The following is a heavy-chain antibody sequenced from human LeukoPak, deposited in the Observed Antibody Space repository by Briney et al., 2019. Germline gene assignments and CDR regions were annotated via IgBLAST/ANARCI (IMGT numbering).Heavy chain of an antibody. Sequence: GGSLRLSCAASGFTFDDYAMHWVRQAPGKGLEWVSGISCNSGSIGYADSVKGRFTISRDNAKNSLYLQMNSLRAEDAALYYCAKAPYDILTGYYGTSVYFDYWGQGTLVTVSS. J-gene: IGHJ4*02. V-gene: IGHV3-9*01. CDR3: AKAPYDILTGYYGTSVYFDY. CDR1: GFTFDDYA. D-gene: IGHD3-9*01. CDR2: ISCNSGSI.